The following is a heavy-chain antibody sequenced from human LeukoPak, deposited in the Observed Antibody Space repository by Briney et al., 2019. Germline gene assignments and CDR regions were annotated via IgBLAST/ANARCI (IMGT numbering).Heavy chain of an antibody. CDR3: ARGARITIFGVVNPGNYYYMDV. J-gene: IGHJ6*03. D-gene: IGHD3-3*01. CDR2: ISAYNGNT. V-gene: IGHV1-18*01. Sequence: ASVKVSCKASGYTFTSYGISWVRQAPGQGLEWVGWISAYNGNTNYAQKLQGRVTMTTDTSTSTAYMELRSLRSDDTAVYYCARGARITIFGVVNPGNYYYMDVWGKGTTVTVSS. CDR1: GYTFTSYG.